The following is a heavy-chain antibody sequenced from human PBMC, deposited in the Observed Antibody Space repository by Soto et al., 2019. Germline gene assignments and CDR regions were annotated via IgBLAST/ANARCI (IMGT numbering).Heavy chain of an antibody. Sequence: SVKVSCKASGGTFSSYAISWVRQAPGQGLEWMGGIIPIFGTANYAQKFQGRVTITADKSTSAAYMELSSLRSEDTAVYYCARDGYCTNGVCGWGQGTLVTVSS. J-gene: IGHJ4*02. V-gene: IGHV1-69*06. CDR2: IIPIFGTA. CDR3: ARDGYCTNGVCG. CDR1: GGTFSSYA. D-gene: IGHD2-8*01.